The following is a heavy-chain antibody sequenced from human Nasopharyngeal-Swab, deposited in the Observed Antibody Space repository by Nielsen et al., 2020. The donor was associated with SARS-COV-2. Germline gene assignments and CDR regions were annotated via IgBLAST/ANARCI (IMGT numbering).Heavy chain of an antibody. J-gene: IGHJ6*02. CDR3: ARNSMPHCSSTSCRKYGMDV. V-gene: IGHV3-11*03. Sequence: GGSLRLSCAASGFTFSDYYMSCIRQAPGQGLEWVSYISSSSSYTNYADSVKGRFTISRDNAKNSLYLQMNSLRAEDTAVYYCARNSMPHCSSTSCRKYGMDVWGQGTTVTVSS. CDR1: GFTFSDYY. D-gene: IGHD2-2*01. CDR2: ISSSSSYT.